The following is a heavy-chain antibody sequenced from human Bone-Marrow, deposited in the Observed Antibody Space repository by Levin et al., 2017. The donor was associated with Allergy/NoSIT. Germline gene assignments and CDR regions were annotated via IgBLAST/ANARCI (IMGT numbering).Heavy chain of an antibody. D-gene: IGHD2/OR15-2a*01. J-gene: IGHJ6*02. CDR3: ARQDPTFWEYYGVDF. Sequence: PAASVKVSCEGSGYTFARYWIGWVRQMPGKGLEWMGIIYPGDSDTRYSPSFQGQVTISADKSISTAYLQWSSLKASDTATYYCARQDPTFWEYYGVDFWGQGTTVTVSS. CDR2: IYPGDSDT. CDR1: GYTFARYW. V-gene: IGHV5-51*01.